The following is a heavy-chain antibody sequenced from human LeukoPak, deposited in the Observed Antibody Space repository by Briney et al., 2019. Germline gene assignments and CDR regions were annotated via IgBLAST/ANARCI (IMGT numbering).Heavy chain of an antibody. CDR2: ISGSGGST. J-gene: IGHJ4*02. V-gene: IGHV3-23*01. CDR3: AKDGPYSSGWYLVSFDH. D-gene: IGHD6-19*01. Sequence: PGGSLRPSCAASGFTFSSYAMSWVRQAPGKGLEWVSAISGSGGSTYYADSVKGRFTISRDNSKNTLYLQMNSLRAEDTAVYYCAKDGPYSSGWYLVSFDHWGQGTLVTVSS. CDR1: GFTFSSYA.